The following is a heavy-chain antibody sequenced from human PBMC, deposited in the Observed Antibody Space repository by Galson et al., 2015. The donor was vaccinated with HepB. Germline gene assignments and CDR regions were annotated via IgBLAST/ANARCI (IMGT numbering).Heavy chain of an antibody. CDR2: ISYDGSNK. Sequence: SLRLSCAASGFTFSSYGMHWVRQAPGKGLEWVAVISYDGSNKYYADSVKGRFTISRDNSKNTLYLQMNSLRAEDTAVYYCAKNGDYDLPFDYWGQGTLVTVSS. CDR1: GFTFSSYG. V-gene: IGHV3-30*18. J-gene: IGHJ4*02. D-gene: IGHD4-17*01. CDR3: AKNGDYDLPFDY.